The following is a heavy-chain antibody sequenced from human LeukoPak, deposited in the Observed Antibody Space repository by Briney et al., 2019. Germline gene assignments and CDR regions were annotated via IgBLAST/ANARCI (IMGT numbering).Heavy chain of an antibody. V-gene: IGHV3-21*01. CDR3: ARGVNYHGSGSYPRDWFDP. D-gene: IGHD3-10*01. CDR1: GFTFDDYA. Sequence: GGSLRLSCAASGFTFDDYAMHWVRQAPGKGLEWVSSITSGETYIYYADSVKGRFTISRDNAKNSLFLQVNSLRAEDTAVYYCARGVNYHGSGSYPRDWFDPWGQGTLVTVSS. J-gene: IGHJ5*02. CDR2: ITSGETYI.